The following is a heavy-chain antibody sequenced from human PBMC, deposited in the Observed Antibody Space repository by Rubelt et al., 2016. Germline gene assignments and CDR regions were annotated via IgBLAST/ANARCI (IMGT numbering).Heavy chain of an antibody. J-gene: IGHJ5*02. D-gene: IGHD6-6*01. CDR3: ASSIAARTLRFDP. V-gene: IGHV4-4*02. CDR1: GGSISSSNW. Sequence: HVQLQESGPGLVKPSGTLSLTCAVSGGSISSSNWWSWVRQPPGKGLEWIADIYHSGSTNYNPSLKSRVPISVTTSKKQFSRRLNALTAAETAVYYCASSIAARTLRFDPWGQGTPVTVSS. CDR2: IYHSGST.